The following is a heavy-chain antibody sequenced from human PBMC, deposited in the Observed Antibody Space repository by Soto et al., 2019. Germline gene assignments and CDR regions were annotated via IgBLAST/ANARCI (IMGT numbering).Heavy chain of an antibody. CDR3: ARVVDIVATRAFDI. V-gene: IGHV1-3*01. J-gene: IGHJ3*02. CDR2: INAGNGNT. D-gene: IGHD5-12*01. Sequence: ASVKVSCKASGYTFTSYAMHWVRQAPGQRLEWMGWINAGNGNTKYSQKFQGRVTITRDTSASTAYVELRSLRSEDTAVYYCARVVDIVATRAFDIWGQGTMVTVSS. CDR1: GYTFTSYA.